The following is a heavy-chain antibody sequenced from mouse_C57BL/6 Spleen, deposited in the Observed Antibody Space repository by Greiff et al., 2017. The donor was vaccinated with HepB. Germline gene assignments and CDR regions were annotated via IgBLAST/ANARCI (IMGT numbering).Heavy chain of an antibody. CDR1: GFYIKNTY. Sequence: EVKLMESVAELVRPGASVKLSCTASGFYIKNTYMHWVKQRPEQGLEWIGRIDPANGNTTYAPKFQGKATITADTSSNTAYLQLSSLTSEDTAIYYGARIYDYDLFYAMDYWGQGTSGTVAS. CDR3: ARIYDYDLFYAMDY. J-gene: IGHJ4*01. V-gene: IGHV14-3*01. D-gene: IGHD2-4*01. CDR2: IDPANGNT.